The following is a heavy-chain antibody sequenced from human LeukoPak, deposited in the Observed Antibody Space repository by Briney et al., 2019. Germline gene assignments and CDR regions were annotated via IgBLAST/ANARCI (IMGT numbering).Heavy chain of an antibody. CDR3: ARDGFAGWSRYVPLYYFDY. J-gene: IGHJ4*02. D-gene: IGHD3-10*02. V-gene: IGHV3-66*01. CDR1: GFTVSTNY. Sequence: GGSLRLSCAASGFTVSTNYMTWVRQAPGKVLEWVAVIYTGGSIYYPDSVKGRFTISRDNAKTSLYLQMNSLRAEDTAGYYFARDGFAGWSRYVPLYYFDYWGQGTLVTVSS. CDR2: IYTGGSI.